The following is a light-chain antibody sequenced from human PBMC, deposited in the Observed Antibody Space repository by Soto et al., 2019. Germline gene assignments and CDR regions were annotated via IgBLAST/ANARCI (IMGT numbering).Light chain of an antibody. CDR3: SSYTSTSSLE. J-gene: IGLJ3*02. CDR1: SSDVGRYNY. Sequence: QSALTQPASVSGSPGQSITISCTGSSSDVGRYNYVSWYQQHPGKAPKLMIYEVNNRPSGVSNRFSGSKSGNTASLTISGLQAEDEGDYYCSSYTSTSSLEFGGGTQLTVL. CDR2: EVN. V-gene: IGLV2-14*01.